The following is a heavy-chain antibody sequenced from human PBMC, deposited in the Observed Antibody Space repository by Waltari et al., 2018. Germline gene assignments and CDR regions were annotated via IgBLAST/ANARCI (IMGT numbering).Heavy chain of an antibody. CDR3: ARGGTGTFDY. D-gene: IGHD3-16*01. CDR1: GFTFRSYW. J-gene: IGHJ4*02. CDR2: IKQDESGK. Sequence: EVQLVESGGGLVQPGGSLRLSCVIPGFTFRSYWMSWGRQAPGKGLEWEANIKQDESGKDYVDSVKGRFTISRDNAKNSLYLQMSSLRDDDTAMYYCARGGTGTFDYWGQGTLVTVSS. V-gene: IGHV3-7*04.